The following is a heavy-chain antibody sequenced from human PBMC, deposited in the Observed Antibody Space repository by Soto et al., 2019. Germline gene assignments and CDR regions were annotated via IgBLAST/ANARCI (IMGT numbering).Heavy chain of an antibody. CDR3: GKGGGGDHGY. CDR2: ITTTGDTT. Sequence: QLVESEGGLVQPGGSLRLSCEASGFIFTTSDMSWVRQAPGKGLEWVSSITTTGDTTHYADSVRGRFTISRDNARKTVYLQMNSLRVDGPAVYFFGKGGGGDHGYWGQGTLVAVSS. V-gene: IGHV3-23*04. D-gene: IGHD2-21*02. CDR1: GFIFTTSD. J-gene: IGHJ4*02.